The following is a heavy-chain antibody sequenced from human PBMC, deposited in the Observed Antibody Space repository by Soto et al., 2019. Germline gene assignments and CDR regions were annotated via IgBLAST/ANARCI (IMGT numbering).Heavy chain of an antibody. Sequence: QVQLVQSGAEVKKPGSSVKVSCKASGGTFSSYTISWVRQAPGQGLEWMGRIIPILGIANYAQKFQGRVTITADKSPTTAYMELSSLRFEDTAVYYCARGSGYSSSSRHNWFDPWGQGTLVTVSS. D-gene: IGHD6-6*01. CDR3: ARGSGYSSSSRHNWFDP. CDR1: GGTFSSYT. CDR2: IIPILGIA. J-gene: IGHJ5*02. V-gene: IGHV1-69*02.